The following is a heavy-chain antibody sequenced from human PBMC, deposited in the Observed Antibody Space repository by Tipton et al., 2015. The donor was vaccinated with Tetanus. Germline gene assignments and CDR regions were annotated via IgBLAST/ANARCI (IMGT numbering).Heavy chain of an antibody. V-gene: IGHV4-59*01. CDR3: AKHRYTGAEGNDAFDI. CDR1: GGSISSYY. J-gene: IGHJ3*02. CDR2: IYYSGST. Sequence: TLSLTCTVSGGSISSYYWSWIRQPPGKGLEWIGYIYYSGSTNYNPSLKSRVTISVDTSKNQFSLKLSSVTAADAAVYFCAKHRYTGAEGNDAFDIWGRGTVVTVSS. D-gene: IGHD5-12*01.